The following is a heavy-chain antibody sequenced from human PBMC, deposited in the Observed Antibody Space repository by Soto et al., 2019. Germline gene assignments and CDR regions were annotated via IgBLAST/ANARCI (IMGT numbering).Heavy chain of an antibody. J-gene: IGHJ4*02. Sequence: SSETLSLTCTVSGASISNYYWSWIRQPPGKGLEWIGHISNSGSTNYNPSLKSRVTISVDTSKNQFSLKLNSVTASDTAIYYCARGSTGYTSSWYNYWGQGALVTVSS. V-gene: IGHV4-59*08. CDR3: ARGSTGYTSSWYNY. D-gene: IGHD6-13*01. CDR1: GASISNYY. CDR2: ISNSGST.